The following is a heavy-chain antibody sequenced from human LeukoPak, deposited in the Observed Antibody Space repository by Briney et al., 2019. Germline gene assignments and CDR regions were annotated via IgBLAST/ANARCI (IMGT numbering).Heavy chain of an antibody. CDR1: GGSISSSSYY. Sequence: PSETLSLTCTVSGGSISSSSYYWGWIRQPPGTGLEWIGSIYYSGSTYYNPSLKSRVTISVDTSKNQFSLKLSSVTAADTAVYYCARDRQQLVRGDYFDYWGQGTLVTVSS. CDR2: IYYSGST. J-gene: IGHJ4*02. V-gene: IGHV4-39*07. D-gene: IGHD6-13*01. CDR3: ARDRQQLVRGDYFDY.